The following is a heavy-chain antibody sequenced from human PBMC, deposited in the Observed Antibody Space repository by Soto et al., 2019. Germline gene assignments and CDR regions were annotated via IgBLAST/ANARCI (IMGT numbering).Heavy chain of an antibody. CDR2: TYYRSNWRH. CDR1: GDSFSSNTAA. D-gene: IGHD6-19*01. Sequence: XHTLSLTCAISGDSFSSNTAAWNWIRSSPSRGLEWLGRTYYRSNWRHDYAVSVKSRITVNPDTSKNHFSLQLNSVTPDDTAVYYCERGVAGSGFDLWGQGTLVTVSS. J-gene: IGHJ4*02. CDR3: ERGVAGSGFDL. V-gene: IGHV6-1*01.